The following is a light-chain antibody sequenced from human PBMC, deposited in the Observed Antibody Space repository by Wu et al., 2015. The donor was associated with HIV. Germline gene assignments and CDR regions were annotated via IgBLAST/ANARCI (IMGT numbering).Light chain of an antibody. J-gene: IGKJ4*01. CDR2: GAS. V-gene: IGKV3-20*01. CDR1: QSVDSGY. CDR3: QQYGSSPFT. Sequence: EIVLTQSPGTLSLSPGERATLSCRASQSVDSGYLAWYTHKPGQAPRLLIYGASSRATGIADRFSGSGSGTDFTLTISRLEPEDFAMYYCQQYGSSPFTFGGGTKVEIK.